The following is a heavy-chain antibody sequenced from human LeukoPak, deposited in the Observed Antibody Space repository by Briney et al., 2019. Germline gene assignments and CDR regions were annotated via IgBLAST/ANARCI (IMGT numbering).Heavy chain of an antibody. V-gene: IGHV4-59*01. CDR3: ARVSLDYGDALDI. J-gene: IGHJ3*02. CDR2: IYYSGST. D-gene: IGHD4-17*01. Sequence: SETLSLTCTVFGGSISTYHWSWIRQPPGKGLEWIGYIYYSGSTNYNPSLKSRVTISVDTSKNQFSLKVSSVTAADTGVYYCARVSLDYGDALDIWGRGTMVTVSS. CDR1: GGSISTYH.